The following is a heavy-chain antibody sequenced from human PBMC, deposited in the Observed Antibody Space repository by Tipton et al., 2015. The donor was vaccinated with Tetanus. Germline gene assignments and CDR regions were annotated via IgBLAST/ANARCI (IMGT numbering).Heavy chain of an antibody. CDR3: AKTTIYGSITDYFDS. Sequence: SLRLSCAASGFTVSSNCMSWVRQVPGKGLEWVSAMYSGDNTYYADFVEGRFTISRDSSKNTLYLQMNSLRAEDTAMYYCAKTTIYGSITDYFDSWGQGTLVTVSS. CDR1: GFTVSSNC. D-gene: IGHD5-24*01. CDR2: MYSGDNT. J-gene: IGHJ4*02. V-gene: IGHV3-53*01.